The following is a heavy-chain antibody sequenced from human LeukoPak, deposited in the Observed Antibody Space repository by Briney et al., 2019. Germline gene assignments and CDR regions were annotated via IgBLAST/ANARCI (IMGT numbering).Heavy chain of an antibody. V-gene: IGHV4-59*12. J-gene: IGHJ4*02. CDR3: ARDGGGSYYFDY. Sequence: SETLSLTCTVSGGSISSYYWSWIRQPPGKGLEWIGYIYYSGSTHYNPSLKSRVTISVDTSKNQFYLKLSSVTAADTAVYYCARDGGGSYYFDYWGQGTLVTVSS. CDR2: IYYSGST. CDR1: GGSISSYY. D-gene: IGHD1-26*01.